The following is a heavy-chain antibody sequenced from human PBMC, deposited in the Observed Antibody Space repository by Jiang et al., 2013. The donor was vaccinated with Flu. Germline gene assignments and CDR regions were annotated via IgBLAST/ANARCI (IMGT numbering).Heavy chain of an antibody. CDR2: ISYDGSNK. J-gene: IGHJ4*02. Sequence: VISYDGSNKYYADSVKGRFTISRDNSKNTLYLQMNSLRAEDTAVYYCAREVEARTYYYDSSGYYDYWGQGTLVTVSS. D-gene: IGHD3-22*01. CDR3: AREVEARTYYYDSSGYYDY. V-gene: IGHV3-30-3*01.